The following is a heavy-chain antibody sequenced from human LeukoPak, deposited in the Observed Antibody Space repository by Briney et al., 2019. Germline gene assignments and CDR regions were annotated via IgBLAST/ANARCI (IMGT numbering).Heavy chain of an antibody. J-gene: IGHJ4*02. Sequence: PLGSPRLSSAPSVLSASNNYIKTVRQAPGKGLEWVSLIYSGGSTYYADSVKGRFTISRDNPKNTVYLQMNNLRAEDTAVYYCARDRHCSGGSCSGLWGQGTLVTVSS. D-gene: IGHD2-15*01. CDR2: IYSGGST. V-gene: IGHV3-53*01. CDR1: VLSASNNY. CDR3: ARDRHCSGGSCSGL.